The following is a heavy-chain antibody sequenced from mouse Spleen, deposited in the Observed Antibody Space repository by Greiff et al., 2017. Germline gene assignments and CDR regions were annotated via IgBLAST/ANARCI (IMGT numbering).Heavy chain of an antibody. J-gene: IGHJ4*01. CDR1: GYTFTDYE. Sequence: QVQLQQSGAELVRPGASVTLSCKASGYTFTDYEMHWVKQTPVHGLEWIGAIDPETGGTAYNQKFKGKAILTADKSSSTAYMELRSLTSEDSAVYYCTRIGSSYENAMDYWGQGTSVTVSS. CDR3: TRIGSSYENAMDY. CDR2: IDPETGGT. V-gene: IGHV1-15*01. D-gene: IGHD1-1*01.